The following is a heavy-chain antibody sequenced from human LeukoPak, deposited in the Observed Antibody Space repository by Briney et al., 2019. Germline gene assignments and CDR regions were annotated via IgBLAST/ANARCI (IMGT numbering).Heavy chain of an antibody. CDR2: IKQDGSEK. V-gene: IGHV3-7*01. J-gene: IGHJ2*01. CDR1: GFTFSSYW. CDR3: ARDLASRLFPPWYFDL. Sequence: GGSLRLSCAASGFTFSSYWMSWVRQAPGKGLEWVANIKQDGSEKYYVDSVKGRFTISRDNAKNSLYLQMNSLRAEDTAVYYCARDLASRLFPPWYFDLWGRGTLVTVSS. D-gene: IGHD3-22*01.